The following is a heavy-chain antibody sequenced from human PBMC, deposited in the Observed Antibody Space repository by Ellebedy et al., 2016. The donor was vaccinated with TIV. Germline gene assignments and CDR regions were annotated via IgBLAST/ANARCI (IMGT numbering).Heavy chain of an antibody. CDR1: GFTFSDTW. J-gene: IGHJ4*03. CDR2: IKQDGSQK. Sequence: PGGSLRLSCAASGFTFSDTWMSWVRQVTGTGMEWVANIKQDGSQKWYVDSEKGRFTISRDNAKNSLYLQMSSLRAEDTAVYYCARDQGWAYPGSTRFDYWGQGTLVTVSS. V-gene: IGHV3-7*01. D-gene: IGHD3-10*01. CDR3: ARDQGWAYPGSTRFDY.